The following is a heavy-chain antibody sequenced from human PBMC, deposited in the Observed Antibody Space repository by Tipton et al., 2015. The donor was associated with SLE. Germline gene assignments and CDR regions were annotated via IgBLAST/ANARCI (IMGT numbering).Heavy chain of an antibody. CDR3: ARVRVDTAMGVFDF. CDR2: ISTYNG. J-gene: IGHJ4*02. CDR1: GYTFTRYN. V-gene: IGHV1-18*01. D-gene: IGHD5-18*01. Sequence: QLVQSGAEVKKPGASVKVSCKASGYTFTRYNLHWVRQAPGQGLEWMGWISTYNGNTSTNTAYMELRSLRSDDTAIYYCARVRVDTAMGVFDFWGQGTLVTVSS.